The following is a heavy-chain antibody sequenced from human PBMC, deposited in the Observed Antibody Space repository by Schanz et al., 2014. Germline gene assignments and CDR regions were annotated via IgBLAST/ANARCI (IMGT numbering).Heavy chain of an antibody. D-gene: IGHD2-15*01. V-gene: IGHV3-23*01. Sequence: DVQLLESGGGLVQPGGSLRLSCAASGFTFNSYAMTWVRQAPGKGLEWVSAIGTAGDTFYLDSVKGRFTISRDNSENTLYLQMNSLSADDTAVFYCAKGMGYCSGGTCYDYYYYGLDVWGQGTTVTVSS. CDR1: GFTFNSYA. J-gene: IGHJ6*02. CDR3: AKGMGYCSGGTCYDYYYYGLDV. CDR2: IGTAGDT.